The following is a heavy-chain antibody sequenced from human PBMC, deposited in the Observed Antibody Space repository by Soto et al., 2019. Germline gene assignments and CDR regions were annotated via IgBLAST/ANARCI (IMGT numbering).Heavy chain of an antibody. CDR1: GGSISSYY. J-gene: IGHJ6*03. Sequence: SETLSLTCTVSGGSISSYYWSWIRQPPGKGLEWIGYIYYSGSTNYNPSLKSRVTISVDTSKNQFSLKLSSVTAADTAVYYCARVTSDRMSHYYMDVWGKGTTVTVSS. CDR2: IYYSGST. V-gene: IGHV4-59*01. CDR3: ARVTSDRMSHYYMDV.